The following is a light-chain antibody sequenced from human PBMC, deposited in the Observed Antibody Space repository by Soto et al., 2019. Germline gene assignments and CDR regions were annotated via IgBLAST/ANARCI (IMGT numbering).Light chain of an antibody. Sequence: EIVLTQSPGTLSLSPGERATLSCRASQSVRSSYLAWYQQKPGQAPRLLIYGASSRATGIPDRFSGSGSGTDCTLTISRLEPEDVAVYYCQQYGGSPITFGQGTRLEIK. CDR2: GAS. J-gene: IGKJ5*01. CDR1: QSVRSSY. CDR3: QQYGGSPIT. V-gene: IGKV3-20*01.